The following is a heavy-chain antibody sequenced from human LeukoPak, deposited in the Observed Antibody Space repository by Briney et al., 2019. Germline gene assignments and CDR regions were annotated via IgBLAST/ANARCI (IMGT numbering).Heavy chain of an antibody. Sequence: GGSLRLSCAASGFTFSSYSMSWVRQAPGKGLEWVSSISSSSSYIYYADSLKGRFTISRDNAKNSLYLQTNSLRAEDTAVYYCARDSSTWYGGSDYMDVWGKGTTVTVSS. D-gene: IGHD6-13*01. J-gene: IGHJ6*03. CDR3: ARDSSTWYGGSDYMDV. CDR2: ISSSSSYI. CDR1: GFTFSSYS. V-gene: IGHV3-21*01.